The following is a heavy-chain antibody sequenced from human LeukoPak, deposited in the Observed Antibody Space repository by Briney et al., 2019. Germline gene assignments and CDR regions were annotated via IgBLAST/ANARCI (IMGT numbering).Heavy chain of an antibody. CDR1: GFTFSSYA. V-gene: IGHV3-30-3*01. D-gene: IGHD2-2*01. J-gene: IGHJ4*02. Sequence: GGSLRLSCAASGFTFSSYAMHWVRQAPGKGLEWVAVISYDGSNKYYADSVKGRFTISRDNSKNTLYLQMNSLRAEDTAVYYCAKDFGEYQLLSYDYWGQGTLVTVSS. CDR2: ISYDGSNK. CDR3: AKDFGEYQLLSYDY.